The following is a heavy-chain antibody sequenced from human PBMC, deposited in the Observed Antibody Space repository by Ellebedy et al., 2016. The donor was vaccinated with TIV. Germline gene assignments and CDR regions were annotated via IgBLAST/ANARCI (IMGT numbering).Heavy chain of an antibody. J-gene: IGHJ4*02. CDR3: ARERSSGYSSGLGAVDY. CDR2: ISYDGSSK. D-gene: IGHD6-19*01. Sequence: PGGSLRLSCAASGFSFNEYAFHRVRQAPGKGLEWVTLISYDGSSKYYADSVKGRFTISRDNSENTLYLQMNSLRAEDTAVYYCARERSSGYSSGLGAVDYWGQGTLVTVSS. CDR1: GFSFNEYA. V-gene: IGHV3-30*04.